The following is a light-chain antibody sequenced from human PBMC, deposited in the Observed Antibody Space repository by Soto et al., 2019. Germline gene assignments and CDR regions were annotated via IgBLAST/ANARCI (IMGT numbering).Light chain of an antibody. CDR1: QSISSY. CDR3: PQSYSPLTWT. V-gene: IGKV1-39*01. CDR2: AES. J-gene: IGKJ1*01. Sequence: DIQMTQSPSSLSASVGDRVTITCRASQSISSYLNWYQQKPGKAPKLLIYAESSLQSSVPSRFSGSRSGTDFTLNISSLQPEDFATYYCPQSYSPLTWTVGQGTKVEIK.